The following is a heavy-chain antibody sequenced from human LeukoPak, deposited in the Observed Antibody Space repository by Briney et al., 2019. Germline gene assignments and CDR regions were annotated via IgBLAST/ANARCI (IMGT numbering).Heavy chain of an antibody. CDR2: MNPNSGNT. D-gene: IGHD1-26*01. CDR1: GCTFTSYD. Sequence: ASVKVSCKASGCTFTSYDINWVRQATGQGLEWMGWMNPNSGNTGYAQKFQGRVTMTRNTSISTAYMELSSLRSEDTAVYYCARTPRIVGATTWFDPWGQGTLVTVSS. V-gene: IGHV1-8*01. CDR3: ARTPRIVGATTWFDP. J-gene: IGHJ5*02.